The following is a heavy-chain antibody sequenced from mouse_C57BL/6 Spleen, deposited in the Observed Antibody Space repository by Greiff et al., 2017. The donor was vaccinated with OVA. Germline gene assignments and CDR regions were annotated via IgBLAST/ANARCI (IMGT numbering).Heavy chain of an antibody. CDR2: IDPSDSET. Sequence: QLQQPGAELVRPGSSVKLSCKASGYTFTSYWMHWVKQRPIQGLEWIGNIDPSDSETHYNQKFKDKATLTVDKSSSTAYMQLSSLTSEDSAVYYCARGGNLYYFDYWGQGTTLTVSS. V-gene: IGHV1-52*01. CDR3: ARGGNLYYFDY. J-gene: IGHJ2*01. CDR1: GYTFTSYW.